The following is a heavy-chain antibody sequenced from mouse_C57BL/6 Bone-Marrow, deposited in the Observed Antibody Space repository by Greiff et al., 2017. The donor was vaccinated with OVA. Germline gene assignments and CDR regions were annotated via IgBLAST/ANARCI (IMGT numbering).Heavy chain of an antibody. CDR1: GYTFTSYW. J-gene: IGHJ1*03. V-gene: IGHV1-69*01. CDR2: IDPSDSYT. D-gene: IGHD1-1*01. Sequence: VQLQQPGAELVMPGASVKLSCKASGYTFTSYWMHWVKQRPGQGLEWIGEIDPSDSYTNYNQKFKGKSTLTVDKSSSTAYMQLSSLTAEDSAVYYCARLYYYSRWYFDVWGTGTTVTVSS. CDR3: ARLYYYSRWYFDV.